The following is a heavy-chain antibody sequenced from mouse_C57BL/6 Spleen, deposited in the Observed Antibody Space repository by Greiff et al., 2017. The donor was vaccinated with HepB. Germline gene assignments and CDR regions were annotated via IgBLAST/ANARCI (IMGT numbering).Heavy chain of an antibody. CDR3: ARGDYDVAWFAY. CDR2: ISSGSSTI. J-gene: IGHJ3*01. CDR1: GFTFSDYG. Sequence: EVKVVESGGGLVKPGGSLKLSCAASGFTFSDYGMHWVRQAPEKGLEWVAYISSGSSTIYYADTVKGRFTISRDNAKNTLFLQMTSLRSEDTAMYYCARGDYDVAWFAYWGQGTLVTVSA. V-gene: IGHV5-17*01. D-gene: IGHD2-4*01.